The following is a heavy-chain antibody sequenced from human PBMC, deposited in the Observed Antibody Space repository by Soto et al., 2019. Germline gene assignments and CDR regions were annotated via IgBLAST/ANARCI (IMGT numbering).Heavy chain of an antibody. Sequence: SPTLSLTCAISGDSVSSNSAAWNLIRQSPSRGLEWLGRTYYRSKWYKEYSASVKSRITINPDTSKNQFSLQLNSVSPEDTAVYYCARTVGWLEPWGKGSLVTVSS. CDR3: ARTVGWLEP. CDR1: GDSVSSNSAA. J-gene: IGHJ5*02. V-gene: IGHV6-1*01. D-gene: IGHD1-26*01. CDR2: TYYRSKWYK.